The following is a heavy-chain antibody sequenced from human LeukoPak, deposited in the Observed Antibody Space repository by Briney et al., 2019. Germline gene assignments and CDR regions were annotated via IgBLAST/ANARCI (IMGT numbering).Heavy chain of an antibody. Sequence: SETLSLTCTVSGGSISSYYWIWIRQPPGKGLEWIGYISYSGSTYYNPSLKSRVTISVDTSRNQLSLQLSSVTAADTAVYYCARHKNYGSGRRVDPWGQGTLVTVSS. CDR2: ISYSGST. J-gene: IGHJ5*02. D-gene: IGHD3-10*01. V-gene: IGHV4-59*08. CDR3: ARHKNYGSGRRVDP. CDR1: GGSISSYY.